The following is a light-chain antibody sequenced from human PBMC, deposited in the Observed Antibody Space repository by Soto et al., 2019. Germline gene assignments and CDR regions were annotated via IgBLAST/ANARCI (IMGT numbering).Light chain of an antibody. Sequence: QSVLTQPPSASSTPGQTVTISCSGSTSNIGTFYVYWYQHLPGTAPKLLIYLGDQRASGVSDRFSGSKSGTSASLAINGLRSDDEADYYCAAWDGSLSGRVFGGGTKLTVL. CDR2: LGD. CDR3: AAWDGSLSGRV. CDR1: TSNIGTFY. J-gene: IGLJ3*02. V-gene: IGLV1-47*02.